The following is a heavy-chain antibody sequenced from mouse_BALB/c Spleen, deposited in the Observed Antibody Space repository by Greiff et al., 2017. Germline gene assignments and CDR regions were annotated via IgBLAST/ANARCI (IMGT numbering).Heavy chain of an antibody. CDR3: ARKSLLDAMDY. CDR1: GYAFSSSW. Sequence: VQLQQSGPELVKPGASVKISCKASGYAFSSSWMNWVKQRPGQGLEWIGRIYPGDGDTNYNGKFKGKATLTADKSSSTAYMQLSSLTSVDSAVYFCARKSLLDAMDYWGQGTSVTVSS. V-gene: IGHV1-82*01. CDR2: IYPGDGDT. J-gene: IGHJ4*01. D-gene: IGHD1-1*01.